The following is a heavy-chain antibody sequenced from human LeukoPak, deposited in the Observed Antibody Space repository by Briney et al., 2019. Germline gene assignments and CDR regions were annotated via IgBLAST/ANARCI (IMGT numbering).Heavy chain of an antibody. J-gene: IGHJ4*02. CDR1: GGSISSGSYY. CDR2: IYTSGST. V-gene: IGHV4-61*02. Sequence: PSETLSLTCTVSGGSISSGSYYWSWIRQPAGKGLEWIGRIYTSGSTNYNPSPKSRVTISVDTSKNQFSLKLSSVTAADTAVYYCASSRIGYLGYWGQGTLVTVSS. CDR3: ASSRIGYLGY. D-gene: IGHD2-15*01.